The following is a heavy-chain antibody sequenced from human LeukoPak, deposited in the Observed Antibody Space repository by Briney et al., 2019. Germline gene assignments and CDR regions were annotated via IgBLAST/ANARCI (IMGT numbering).Heavy chain of an antibody. CDR1: GGSFSGYY. D-gene: IGHD3-22*01. CDR3: AKSDYFDTSGSSDY. Sequence: KPSETLSLTCAVYGGSFSGYYWSWIRQPPGKGLEWIGEINHSGSTNYNPSLKSRVTISVDTSKNQFSLKLSSVTAADTAVYYCAKSDYFDTSGSSDYWGQGTLVTVSS. J-gene: IGHJ4*02. V-gene: IGHV4-34*01. CDR2: INHSGST.